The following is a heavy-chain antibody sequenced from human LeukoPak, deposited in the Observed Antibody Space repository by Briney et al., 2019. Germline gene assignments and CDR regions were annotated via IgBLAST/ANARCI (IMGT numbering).Heavy chain of an antibody. Sequence: SETLSLTCIVSGGSVSSGSYYWSWIRQPPGKGLEWIGYIYNSVRTNYNPSLKSRVTISVDTSKNQLSLKLSSVTAADTAVYFCARSGYSFLVDSWGQGILVTVSS. D-gene: IGHD5-18*01. J-gene: IGHJ4*02. V-gene: IGHV4-61*01. CDR2: IYNSVRT. CDR3: ARSGYSFLVDS. CDR1: GGSVSSGSYY.